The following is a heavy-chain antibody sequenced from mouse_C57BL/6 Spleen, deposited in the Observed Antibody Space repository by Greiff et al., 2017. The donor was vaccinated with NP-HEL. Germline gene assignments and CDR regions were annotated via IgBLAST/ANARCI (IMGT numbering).Heavy chain of an antibody. CDR3: AYDGYYWLAY. V-gene: IGHV1-72*01. CDR1: GYTFTSYW. Sequence: QVQLQQPGAELVKPGASVKLSCKASGYTFTSYWMHWVKQRPGRGLEWIGRIYPNGGGTKYNEKFKSKATLTVDKTSSTAYMQLSSLTSEDAAVYYCAYDGYYWLAYWGQGTLVTVSA. J-gene: IGHJ3*01. CDR2: IYPNGGGT. D-gene: IGHD2-3*01.